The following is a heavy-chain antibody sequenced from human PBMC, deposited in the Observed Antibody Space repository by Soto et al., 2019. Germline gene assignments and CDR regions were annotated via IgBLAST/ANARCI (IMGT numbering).Heavy chain of an antibody. J-gene: IGHJ4*02. Sequence: GGSLRLSCTGSGFTFGDYAMTWFRQAPGKGLEWVGFIRSKPYGGTTENAASVQGRFTISRDDSKNIAYLQMSSLKTEDTAVYYCARDRGGSGTYYKDYWGQGTLVTVSS. D-gene: IGHD3-10*01. CDR2: IRSKPYGGTT. CDR3: ARDRGGSGTYYKDY. CDR1: GFTFGDYA. V-gene: IGHV3-49*03.